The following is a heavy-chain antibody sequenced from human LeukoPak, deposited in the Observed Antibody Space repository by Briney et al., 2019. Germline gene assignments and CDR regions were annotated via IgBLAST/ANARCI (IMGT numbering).Heavy chain of an antibody. D-gene: IGHD2-2*01. CDR3: ARGYCSSTSCYMDV. CDR2: IIPIFGTA. Sequence: SVKVSCRASGGTCSSYASSWVRQAPGQGLEWMGGIIPIFGTANYAQKFQGRVTITGAATASTAYMELSSLRSEDTAVYYCARGYCSSTSCYMDVWGQGTTVTVSS. CDR1: GGTCSSYA. V-gene: IGHV1-69*01. J-gene: IGHJ6*02.